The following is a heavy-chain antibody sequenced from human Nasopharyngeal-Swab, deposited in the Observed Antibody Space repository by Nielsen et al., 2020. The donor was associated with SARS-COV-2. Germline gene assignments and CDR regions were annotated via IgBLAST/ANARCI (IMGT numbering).Heavy chain of an antibody. J-gene: IGHJ1*01. Sequence: VRQAPGKGLEWVANIKKDGSEKYYVDSVKGRFTISRDNAKNSLYLQMNSLRAEDTAVYYCARDREYFQHWGQGTLVTVSS. CDR2: IKKDGSEK. V-gene: IGHV3-7*03. CDR3: ARDREYFQH.